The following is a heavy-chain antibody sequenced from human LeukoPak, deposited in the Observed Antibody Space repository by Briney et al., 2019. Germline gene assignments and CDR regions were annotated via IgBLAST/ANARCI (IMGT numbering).Heavy chain of an antibody. CDR2: ISSSSSYI. V-gene: IGHV3-21*04. Sequence: GSLRLSCAASGFTFSSYSMNWVRQAPGKGLEWVSSISSSSSYIYYADSVKGRFTISRDNSKNTLYLQMNSLRAEDTAVYYCAKLSSVTTVITYWGQGTLVTVSS. CDR1: GFTFSSYS. CDR3: AKLSSVTTVITY. D-gene: IGHD4-17*01. J-gene: IGHJ4*02.